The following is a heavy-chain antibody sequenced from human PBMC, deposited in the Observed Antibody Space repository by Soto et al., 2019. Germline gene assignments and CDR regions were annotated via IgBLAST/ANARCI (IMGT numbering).Heavy chain of an antibody. CDR3: ARVRTENYYGMDV. CDR1: GFTFSSYW. Sequence: GGSLRLSCADSGFTFSSYWMSWVRQAPGKGLEWVANIKQDETEKYYVDSVKGRFAISRDNGKNTLYLQMNSLRVEDTAVYYCARVRTENYYGMDVWGQGTTVTVSS. V-gene: IGHV3-7*05. CDR2: IKQDETEK. J-gene: IGHJ6*02.